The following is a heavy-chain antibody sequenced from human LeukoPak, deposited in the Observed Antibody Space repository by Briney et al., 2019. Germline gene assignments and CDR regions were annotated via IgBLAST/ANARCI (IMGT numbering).Heavy chain of an antibody. J-gene: IGHJ3*02. CDR3: ASGSYFDAFDI. V-gene: IGHV1-18*01. Sequence: GASVKVSCKASGYTFTSYGISWVRQAPGQGLEWMGWISAYNGNTNYAQKFQGRVTMTRDTSISTAYMELSRLRSDDTAVYYCASGSYFDAFDIWGQGTMVTVSS. CDR1: GYTFTSYG. CDR2: ISAYNGNT. D-gene: IGHD1-26*01.